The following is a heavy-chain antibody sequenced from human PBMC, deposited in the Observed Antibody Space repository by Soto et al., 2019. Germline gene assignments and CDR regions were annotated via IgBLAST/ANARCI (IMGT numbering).Heavy chain of an antibody. CDR3: ARGHIVVVPAAMPPYYYYGMDV. V-gene: IGHV4-4*02. J-gene: IGHJ6*02. CDR2: IYHSGST. CDR1: GGSISSSNW. D-gene: IGHD2-2*01. Sequence: QVQLQESGPGLVKPSGTLSLTCAVSGGSISSSNWWSWVRQPPGKGLEWIGEIYHSGSTNYNPSLKSRLTISVDKSKNQFSLKLSSVTAADTAVYYCARGHIVVVPAAMPPYYYYGMDVWGQGTTVTVSS.